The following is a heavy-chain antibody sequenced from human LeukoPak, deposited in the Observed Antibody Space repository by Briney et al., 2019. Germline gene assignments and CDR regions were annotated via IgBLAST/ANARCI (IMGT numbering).Heavy chain of an antibody. J-gene: IGHJ5*02. CDR1: GFTFSSYA. CDR3: AKERRIAVAVGDWFDP. Sequence: GGSLRLSCAASGFTFSSYAMSWVRQAPGKGLEWVSAISGSGGSTYYADSVKGRFTISRDNSKNTLYLQMNSLRAEDTAVYYCAKERRIAVAVGDWFDPWGQGTLVTVSS. V-gene: IGHV3-23*01. D-gene: IGHD6-19*01. CDR2: ISGSGGST.